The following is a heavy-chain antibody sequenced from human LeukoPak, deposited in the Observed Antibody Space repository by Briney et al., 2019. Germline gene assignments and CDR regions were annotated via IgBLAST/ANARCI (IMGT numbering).Heavy chain of an antibody. CDR1: KFTFSSYA. J-gene: IGHJ6*02. Sequence: GGSLRLSCAASKFTFSSYAMSWVRQAPGKGLECVSAISGSGRSTYYADSVKGRFTISRDNSKNTLYLQTNSLRAEDTALYYCARVSGTIRIWPQPFGDGMDVWGQGTTVTVSS. CDR2: ISGSGRST. D-gene: IGHD3-10*01. V-gene: IGHV3-23*01. CDR3: ARVSGTIRIWPQPFGDGMDV.